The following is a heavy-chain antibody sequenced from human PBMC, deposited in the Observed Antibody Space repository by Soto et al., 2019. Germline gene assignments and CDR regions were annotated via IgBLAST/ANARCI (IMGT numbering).Heavy chain of an antibody. J-gene: IGHJ3*02. Sequence: ASVKVSCKASGYTFTTYAMHWVRQAPGQGLEWMGWINAVNGNTKYSQKFQGRVTIARDTSASTAYMELSSLRSEDTAVYYCARGDYHDTTGPFSDAFDIWGQGTMVTVSS. D-gene: IGHD3-22*01. CDR2: INAVNGNT. CDR3: ARGDYHDTTGPFSDAFDI. CDR1: GYTFTTYA. V-gene: IGHV1-3*01.